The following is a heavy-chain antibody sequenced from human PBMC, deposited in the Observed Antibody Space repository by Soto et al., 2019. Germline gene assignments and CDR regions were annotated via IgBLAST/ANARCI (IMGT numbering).Heavy chain of an antibody. CDR3: ALTKDIVVVVAANAFDI. V-gene: IGHV4-39*01. CDR1: GGSISSSSYY. Sequence: QLQLQESGPGLVKPSETLSLTCTVSGGSISSSSYYWGWIRQPPGKGLEWIGSIYYSGSTYYNPSLKCRVTISVDTSKNQFSLKLSSVTAADTAVYYCALTKDIVVVVAANAFDIWGQGTMVTVSS. CDR2: IYYSGST. J-gene: IGHJ3*02. D-gene: IGHD2-15*01.